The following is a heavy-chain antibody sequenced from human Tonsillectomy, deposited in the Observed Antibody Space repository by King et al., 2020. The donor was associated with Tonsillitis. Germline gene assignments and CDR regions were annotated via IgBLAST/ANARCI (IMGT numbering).Heavy chain of an antibody. CDR3: VRDSRGTFGLDYYFDY. J-gene: IGHJ4*02. Sequence: VQLVESGGRVVQPGRSLRLSCAASGFTFSRNGMHWVRQAPGKGLEWVAVIWFDGTNKYYADSVKGRFTISRGNSKNTLYLQMNSLRAEDTAVYYCVRDSRGTFGLDYYFDYWGQGTLVTVSS. CDR2: IWFDGTNK. V-gene: IGHV3-33*01. D-gene: IGHD3-16*01. CDR1: GFTFSRNG.